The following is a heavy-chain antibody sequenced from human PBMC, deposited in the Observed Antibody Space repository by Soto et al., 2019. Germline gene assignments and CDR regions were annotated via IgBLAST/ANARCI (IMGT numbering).Heavy chain of an antibody. D-gene: IGHD6-13*01. V-gene: IGHV4-4*02. J-gene: IGHJ6*02. CDR2: IYHTETT. CDR3: ARTYGGSSYGMDV. CDR1: GGSISINNW. Sequence: PSETLSLTCAVSGGSISINNWWSWVRQPPGKGLEWIGEIYHTETTNYNPSLKSRVTFSVDHSKNQISLRLTSVTAADSAVYYCARTYGGSSYGMDVWGQGTTVTVS.